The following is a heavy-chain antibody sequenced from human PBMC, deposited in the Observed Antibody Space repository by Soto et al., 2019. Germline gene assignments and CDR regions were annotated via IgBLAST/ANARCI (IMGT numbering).Heavy chain of an antibody. J-gene: IGHJ5*02. CDR2: IIPIFGAA. CDR1: GGTFSSYA. Sequence: QVQLVQSGAEVKKPGSSVKVSCKASGGTFSSYAISWVRLAPGQGLEWMGGIIPIFGAANYAQKFQGRVTITADESTSTAYMELSSLRSEDTAGDYGASPPYYDSSGYLGWFDPWGQGTLVTVSS. V-gene: IGHV1-69*01. D-gene: IGHD3-22*01. CDR3: ASPPYYDSSGYLGWFDP.